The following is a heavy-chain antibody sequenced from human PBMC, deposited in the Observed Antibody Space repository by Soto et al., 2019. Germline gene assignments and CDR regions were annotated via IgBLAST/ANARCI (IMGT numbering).Heavy chain of an antibody. Sequence: GASVKVSRKGSGYPFTSSGISWVRQGPGQGLEWMGWINADNGNTKYSQKFQGRDTITRDTSASTAYMELSSLRSEDTAVYYCARDRIPYSYSTAYYFDYWGQGTLVTVSS. CDR2: INADNGNT. J-gene: IGHJ4*02. CDR1: GYPFTSSG. CDR3: ARDRIPYSYSTAYYFDY. V-gene: IGHV1-3*01. D-gene: IGHD4-4*01.